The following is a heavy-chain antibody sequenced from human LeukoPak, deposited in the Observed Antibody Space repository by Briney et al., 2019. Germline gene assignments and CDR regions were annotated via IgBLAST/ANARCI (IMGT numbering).Heavy chain of an antibody. D-gene: IGHD4-17*01. CDR2: IYSSGST. Sequence: SETLSLTCTASGGSFSSSSYYWGWIRQPPGKGLEWIGSIYSSGSTYYNPSLKSRVAISVDTSKNQFSLKLSSVTAADTAVYYCARLTYGDYFDYWGQGTLATVSS. CDR1: GGSFSSSSYY. J-gene: IGHJ4*02. CDR3: ARLTYGDYFDY. V-gene: IGHV4-39*01.